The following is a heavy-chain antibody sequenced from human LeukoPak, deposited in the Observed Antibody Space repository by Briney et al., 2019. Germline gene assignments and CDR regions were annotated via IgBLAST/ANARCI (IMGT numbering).Heavy chain of an antibody. Sequence: SETLSLTCTVSGGSISSSSYYWGRIRQPAGEGLEWIGRLHTSGSTHYNPSLKSRVTMSVDTSKNQFSLKLSSVTAADTAVYYCARGNPRSWYFDLWGRGTLVTVSS. CDR3: ARGNPRSWYFDL. CDR2: LHTSGST. J-gene: IGHJ2*01. D-gene: IGHD1-14*01. CDR1: GGSISSSSYY. V-gene: IGHV4-61*02.